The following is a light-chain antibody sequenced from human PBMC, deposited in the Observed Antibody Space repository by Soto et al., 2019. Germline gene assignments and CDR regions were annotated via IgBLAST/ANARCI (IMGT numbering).Light chain of an antibody. CDR1: SSDVGGYNY. J-gene: IGLJ1*01. Sequence: QSALTQPPSASGSPGQSVTISCTGTSSDVGGYNYVSWYQHHPGKAPKLIIYEVDERPSGVPDRFSGSKSGNTASLTVSGLRAEDEADYYCSSYVGSNNFPYVFGTGTKLTVL. V-gene: IGLV2-8*01. CDR3: SSYVGSNNFPYV. CDR2: EVD.